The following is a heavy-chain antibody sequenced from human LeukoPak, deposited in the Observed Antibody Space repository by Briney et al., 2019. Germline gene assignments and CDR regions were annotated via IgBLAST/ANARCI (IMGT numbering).Heavy chain of an antibody. CDR1: AVSINSYY. CDR2: IFYSGNT. D-gene: IGHD1-26*01. Sequence: PSETLSLTCTVSAVSINSYYWSWIPQPPGKGLEGIGYIFYSGNTNYNPSLRSRVTISADTSKNDSSLRLRSVTAADTAVYYCARLAAISGSDYPDDWGQGTLVTVSS. CDR3: ARLAAISGSDYPDD. V-gene: IGHV4-59*08. J-gene: IGHJ4*02.